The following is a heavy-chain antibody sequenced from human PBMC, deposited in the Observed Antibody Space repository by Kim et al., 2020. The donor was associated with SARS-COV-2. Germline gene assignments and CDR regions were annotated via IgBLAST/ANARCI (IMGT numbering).Heavy chain of an antibody. CDR2: IYYSGST. CDR3: ARVGDLLWFGEFDY. V-gene: IGHV4-31*03. J-gene: IGHJ4*02. D-gene: IGHD3-10*01. Sequence: SETLSLTCTVSGGSISSGGYYWSWIRQHPGKGLEWIGYIYYSGSTYYNPSLKSRVTISVDTSKNQFSLKLSSVTAADTAVYYCARVGDLLWFGEFDYWGQGTLVTVSS. CDR1: GGSISSGGYY.